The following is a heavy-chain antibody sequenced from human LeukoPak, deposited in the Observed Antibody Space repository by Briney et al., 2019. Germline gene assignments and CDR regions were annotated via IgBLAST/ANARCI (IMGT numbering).Heavy chain of an antibody. CDR1: GFTFSSSA. V-gene: IGHV3-23*01. CDR3: AKRTDSDYGDC. CDR2: ISYIGDKM. Sequence: GGSLRLSCAASGFTFSSSAMSWVRQAPGKGLEWVSAISYIGDKMYYADSVKGRFTISRDNSKNTLYLQMNSLRAVDTAVYYCAKRTDSDYGDCWGQGTLVTVPS. D-gene: IGHD2/OR15-2a*01. J-gene: IGHJ4*02.